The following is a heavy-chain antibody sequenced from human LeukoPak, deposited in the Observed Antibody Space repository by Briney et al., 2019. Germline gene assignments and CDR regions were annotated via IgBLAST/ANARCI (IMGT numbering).Heavy chain of an antibody. V-gene: IGHV4-39*07. CDR2: IYYSGST. CDR3: ASQKYSSSWYNDY. J-gene: IGHJ4*02. Sequence: PSETLSLTCTVSGGSISSSSYYWGWIRQPPGKGLEWIGSIYYSGSTYYNPSLKSRVTISVDTSKNQFSLKLSSVTAADTAVYYCASQKYSSSWYNDYWGQGTLVTVSS. D-gene: IGHD6-13*01. CDR1: GGSISSSSYY.